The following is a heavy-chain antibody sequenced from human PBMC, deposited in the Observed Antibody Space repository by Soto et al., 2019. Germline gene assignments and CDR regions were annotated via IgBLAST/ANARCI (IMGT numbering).Heavy chain of an antibody. J-gene: IGHJ6*02. CDR2: IYYSGST. Sequence: SETLSLTCTVSGGSISSGDYYWSWIRQPPGKGLEWIGYIYYSGSTYYNPSLKSRVTISVDTSKNQFSLKLSSVTAADTAVYYFARDGGNSGRDYYYGMDVWGQGTTVTVSS. V-gene: IGHV4-30-4*01. D-gene: IGHD2-21*02. CDR3: ARDGGNSGRDYYYGMDV. CDR1: GGSISSGDYY.